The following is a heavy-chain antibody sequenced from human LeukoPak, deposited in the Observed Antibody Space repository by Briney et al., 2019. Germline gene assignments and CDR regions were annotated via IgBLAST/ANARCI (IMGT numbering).Heavy chain of an antibody. D-gene: IGHD4-23*01. V-gene: IGHV3-74*01. J-gene: IGHJ2*01. CDR2: IKSDGSNT. Sequence: GGSLRLSCADPGFTFTRYLIHWRRQAPGKGLVWVSRIKSDGSNTNYADSVKGRFTISRDNAKNTLYLQMKSLRAEDTAVYYCTRVGDYGSNWAWYFELWGRGTLVTVSS. CDR1: GFTFTRYL. CDR3: TRVGDYGSNWAWYFEL.